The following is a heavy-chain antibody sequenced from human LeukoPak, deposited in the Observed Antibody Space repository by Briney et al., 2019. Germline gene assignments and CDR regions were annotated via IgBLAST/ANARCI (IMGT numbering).Heavy chain of an antibody. V-gene: IGHV3-30*04. CDR3: ARARCSSTSCPFDS. CDR1: GFTFSTYA. Sequence: PGGSLRLSCAASGFTFSTYAMHWVRQAPGKGLEWVAVIPYDGSNKYYADSVKGRFTISRDNSKNTLYLQMNSLRAEDTAVYYCARARCSSTSCPFDSWGQGTLVTVSS. D-gene: IGHD2-2*01. J-gene: IGHJ4*02. CDR2: IPYDGSNK.